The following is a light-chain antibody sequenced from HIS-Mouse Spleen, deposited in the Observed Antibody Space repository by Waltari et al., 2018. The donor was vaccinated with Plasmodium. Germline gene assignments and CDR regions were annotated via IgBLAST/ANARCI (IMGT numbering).Light chain of an antibody. V-gene: IGLV3-25*03. CDR2: KDG. Sequence: SYELTQPPSVSVSPGQTARITCSGDALPTQYAYWYQQKPGQAPVLVINKDGGRPSGIPERFSGSSSGTTVTLTISGVQAEDEADYYCQSADSSGTPNWVFGGGTKLTVL. CDR3: QSADSSGTPNWV. J-gene: IGLJ3*02. CDR1: ALPTQY.